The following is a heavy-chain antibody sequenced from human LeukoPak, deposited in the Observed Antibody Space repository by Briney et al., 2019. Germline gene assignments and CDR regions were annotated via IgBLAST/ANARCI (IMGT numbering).Heavy chain of an antibody. V-gene: IGHV1-46*01. CDR3: ASVRPRYYGMDV. CDR2: INPSGGST. CDR1: GYTFTSYY. Sequence: GASVKVSCKASGYTFTSYYMHWVRQAPGQGLEWMGIINPSGGSTSYAQKFQGRVTMTRDTSTSTAYMELRSLRSDDTAVYYCASVRPRYYGMDVWGQGTTVTVSS. J-gene: IGHJ6*02. D-gene: IGHD4-17*01.